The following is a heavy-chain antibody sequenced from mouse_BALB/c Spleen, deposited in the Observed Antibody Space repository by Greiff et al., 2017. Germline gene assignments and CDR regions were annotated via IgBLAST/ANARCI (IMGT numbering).Heavy chain of an antibody. V-gene: IGHV1-37*01. CDR1: GYSFTGYF. D-gene: IGHD1-1*01. J-gene: IGHJ4*01. CDR2: INPYNGDT. Sequence: EVQLVESGPELVKPGASVKISCKASGYSFTGYFMNWVKQSHGKSLEWIGRINPYNGDTFYNQKFKGKATLTVDKSSSTAHMELLSLTSEDSAVYYCGRARYYYGSSYAMDYWGQGTSVTVSS. CDR3: GRARYYYGSSYAMDY.